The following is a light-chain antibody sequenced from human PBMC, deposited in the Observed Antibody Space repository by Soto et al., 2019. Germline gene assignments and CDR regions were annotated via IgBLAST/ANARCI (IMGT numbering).Light chain of an antibody. V-gene: IGLV4-60*03. CDR3: ETWDSNTRV. CDR1: SGHSSYI. Sequence: QPVLTQSSSASASLGSSVKLTCTLSSGHSSYIIAWHQQQPGKAPRYLMKLEGSGSYNKGSGVPDRFSGSSSGADRYLTISNLQSEDKADYYCETWDSNTRVFGGGTKLTVL. CDR2: LEGSGSY. J-gene: IGLJ2*01.